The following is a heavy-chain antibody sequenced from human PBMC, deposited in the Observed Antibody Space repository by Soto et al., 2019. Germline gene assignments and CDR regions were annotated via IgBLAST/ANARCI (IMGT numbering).Heavy chain of an antibody. V-gene: IGHV4-59*08. CDR3: ARHSPRGSGQGGWFDP. D-gene: IGHD6-25*01. J-gene: IGHJ5*02. Sequence: QVQLQESGPGLVKPSETLSLTCTVSGGSLSGYYWSWIRQSPGKGLEWIGYIYYRGSTNYNPSLKSRVTISVDTSKNQLSLKLSSMTAADTAVYHCARHSPRGSGQGGWFDPWGQGTLVTVSS. CDR1: GGSLSGYY. CDR2: IYYRGST.